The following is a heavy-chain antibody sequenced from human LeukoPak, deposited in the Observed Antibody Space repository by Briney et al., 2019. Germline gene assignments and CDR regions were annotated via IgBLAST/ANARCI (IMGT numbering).Heavy chain of an antibody. CDR2: INPNSGGT. Sequence: ASVKVSCKASGYTFTGYYMHWVRQAPGQGLEWMGRINPNSGGTNYAQKFQGRVTMTRDTSISTAYMELSRLRSDDTAVYYCAHSRDIVPMVYGFDIWGQGTMVTVSS. CDR1: GYTFTGYY. J-gene: IGHJ3*02. V-gene: IGHV1-2*06. D-gene: IGHD2-8*01. CDR3: AHSRDIVPMVYGFDI.